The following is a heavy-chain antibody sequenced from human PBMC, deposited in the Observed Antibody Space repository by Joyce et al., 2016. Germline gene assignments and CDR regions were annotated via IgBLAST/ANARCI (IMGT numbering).Heavy chain of an antibody. J-gene: IGHJ5*02. V-gene: IGHV4-39*01. D-gene: IGHD2-21*01. CDR2: VHYSGGT. CDR1: GDSISGSTFY. CDR3: VRHHHGGEGWFDP. Sequence: QLQLRESGPGLVKPSETLSLTCTVSGDSISGSTFYWCWIRQSPGKGLEWIGTVHYSGGTHWNPSLMSRGTISVDTSKNLFSLRLTSVNAADTAMYYCVRHHHGGEGWFDPWGQGIPVTVSS.